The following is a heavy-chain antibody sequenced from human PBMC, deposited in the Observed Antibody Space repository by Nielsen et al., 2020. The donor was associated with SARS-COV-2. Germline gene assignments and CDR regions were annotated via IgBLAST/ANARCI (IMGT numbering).Heavy chain of an antibody. CDR3: ARESYSWSWYGPDY. J-gene: IGHJ4*02. CDR2: IDNDGSST. V-gene: IGHV3-74*03. CDR1: GFTFTDYW. D-gene: IGHD1-26*01. Sequence: GESLKISCTVSGFTFTDYWMHWLRQSPGKGPVWVSRIDNDGSSTTYAASVRGRFTISRDNARNTLFLQLHSLRAEDTAVYYCARESYSWSWYGPDYWGQGTQVTVSS.